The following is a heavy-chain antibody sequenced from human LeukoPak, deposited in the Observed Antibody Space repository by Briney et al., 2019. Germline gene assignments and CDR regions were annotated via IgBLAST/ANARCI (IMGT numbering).Heavy chain of an antibody. Sequence: SETLSLTCTVSGGSISSGDYYWSWIRQPPGKGLEWIGYIYYSGSTYYNPSLKSRVTISVDTSKNQFSLKLSSVTAADTAVYYCARDLWFGEYDVGNLWGRGTLVTVSS. J-gene: IGHJ2*01. D-gene: IGHD3-10*01. CDR3: ARDLWFGEYDVGNL. CDR2: IYYSGST. CDR1: GGSISSGDYY. V-gene: IGHV4-30-4*01.